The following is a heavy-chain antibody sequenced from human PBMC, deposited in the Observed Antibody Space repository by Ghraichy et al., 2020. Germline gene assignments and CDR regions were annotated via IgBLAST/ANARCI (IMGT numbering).Heavy chain of an antibody. V-gene: IGHV1-18*04. Sequence: ASVKVSCKASGYTFDSYGITWVRQAPGHGLEWMGWISGYNGNTKYAKRFQGRLTLTADTATSTGYMDLSSLRSDDTAIYFCARDKLIRGEVSFFDTWGQGTLVTVSS. CDR1: GYTFDSYG. CDR3: ARDKLIRGEVSFFDT. J-gene: IGHJ5*02. D-gene: IGHD3-10*01. CDR2: ISGYNGNT.